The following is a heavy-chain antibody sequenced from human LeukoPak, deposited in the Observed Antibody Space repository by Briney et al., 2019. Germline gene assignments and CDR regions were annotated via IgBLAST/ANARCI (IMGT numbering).Heavy chain of an antibody. J-gene: IGHJ3*02. CDR1: GFTFITYA. V-gene: IGHV3-23*01. CDR3: ARDLNWNCAFDI. Sequence: GGSLRLSRAASGFTFITYAMTWVRQAPGKGLEWVSAISGTGGSTYYADSVRGRFTISRDNSKNTLYLQMNSLRAEDTAVYYCARDLNWNCAFDIWGQGTMVTVSS. CDR2: ISGTGGST. D-gene: IGHD1-7*01.